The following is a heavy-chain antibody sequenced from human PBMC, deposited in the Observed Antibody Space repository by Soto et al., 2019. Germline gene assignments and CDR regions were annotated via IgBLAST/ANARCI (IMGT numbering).Heavy chain of an antibody. CDR1: GCTFRNYD. CDR3: ARTDRDFYGLDV. J-gene: IGHJ6*02. V-gene: IGHV3-13*05. CDR2: ISAAGDP. Sequence: EVQLVESGGGLVQPGGSLRLSCAASGCTFRNYDLHWVRQGTGKGLEWVSGISAAGDPDYADSVEGRFTISRENAQNSFFMQMNSIRVGDTAVYYCARTDRDFYGLDVWGQGTTVIVSS.